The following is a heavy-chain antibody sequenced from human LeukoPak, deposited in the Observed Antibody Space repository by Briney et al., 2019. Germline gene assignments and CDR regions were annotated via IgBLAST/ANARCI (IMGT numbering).Heavy chain of an antibody. CDR1: GYSISSGYY. Sequence: PSETLSLTCAVSGYSISSGYYWGWIRQPPGKGLEWIGSIYHSGSTYYNPSLKSRVTISVDTSKNQFSLKLSSVTAADTAVYYCARLSYCNSTSCSNGVYFDYWGQGTLVTVSS. V-gene: IGHV4-38-2*01. J-gene: IGHJ4*02. CDR3: ARLSYCNSTSCSNGVYFDY. CDR2: IYHSGST. D-gene: IGHD2-2*01.